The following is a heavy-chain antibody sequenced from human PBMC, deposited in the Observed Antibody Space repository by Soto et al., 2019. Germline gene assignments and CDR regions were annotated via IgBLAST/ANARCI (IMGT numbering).Heavy chain of an antibody. CDR3: ARGGWNYGPGPFDL. J-gene: IGHJ3*01. V-gene: IGHV1-18*04. Sequence: QVQLVQSGTEVKTPGASVKVSCHASGYTFTNYGINWVRQAPGQGLEWMAWISAYNGKTHHAPFVQDRVTMTTDTSARAGLMELTSLRSDDTAVYYCARGGWNYGPGPFDLWGQGTMVTVSS. D-gene: IGHD1-7*01. CDR2: ISAYNGKT. CDR1: GYTFTNYG.